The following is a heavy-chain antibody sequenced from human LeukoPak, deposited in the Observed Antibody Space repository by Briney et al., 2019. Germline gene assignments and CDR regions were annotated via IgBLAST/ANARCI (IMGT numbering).Heavy chain of an antibody. D-gene: IGHD2-2*01. CDR2: IYTSGST. V-gene: IGHV4-61*02. CDR3: ARGPYCSSTSCKGSFDY. CDR1: GGSISSGSYY. Sequence: SQTLSLTCTVSGGSISSGSYYWSWIRQPAGKGQEWIGRIYTSGSTNYNPSLKSRVTISVDTSKNQFSLKLSSVTAADTAVYYCARGPYCSSTSCKGSFDYWGQGTLVTVSS. J-gene: IGHJ4*02.